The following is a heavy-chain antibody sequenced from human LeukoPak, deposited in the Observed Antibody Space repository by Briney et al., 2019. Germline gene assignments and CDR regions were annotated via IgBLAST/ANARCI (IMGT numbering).Heavy chain of an antibody. CDR1: SDSISGSNYH. J-gene: IGHJ5*02. Sequence: PSETLSLTCTVSSDSISGSNYHWGWIRQPPRKGLEWLGTVHHTGRAFYNPSLRGRTTVSVDTSKNQFSLKLTSVTAADTAVYYCAREPDAWGQGTLVTVSS. CDR2: VHHTGRA. CDR3: AREPDA. V-gene: IGHV4-39*07.